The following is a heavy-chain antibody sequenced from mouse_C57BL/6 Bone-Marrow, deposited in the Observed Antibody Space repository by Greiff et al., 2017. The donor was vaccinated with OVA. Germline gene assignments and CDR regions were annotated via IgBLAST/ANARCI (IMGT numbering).Heavy chain of an antibody. J-gene: IGHJ2*01. CDR3: ARWFFFDY. CDR1: GYTFTSYG. V-gene: IGHV1-81*01. D-gene: IGHD2-2*01. Sequence: VQLQQSGAELARPGASVKLSCKASGYTFTSYGISWVKQRTGQGLEWIGEIYPRSGNTYYNEKFKGKATLTAGKSSSTAYMELRSLTSEDSAVYFCARWFFFDYWGQGTTLTVSS. CDR2: IYPRSGNT.